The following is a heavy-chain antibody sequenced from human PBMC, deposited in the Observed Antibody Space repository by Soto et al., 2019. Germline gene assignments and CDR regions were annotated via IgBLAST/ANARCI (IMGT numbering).Heavy chain of an antibody. V-gene: IGHV3-23*01. D-gene: IGHD6-13*01. CDR1: RFTLSIYA. Sequence: VVPLRLPCTASRFTLSIYAMSGARQAPGKGLEWVSAICGSGGSTYCVDSVKGRFTISRDNSKNTLYLQMNTLRAEDTAVYYCAKARIAAAGTVYYYGMDVWGQGTTVTVSS. CDR3: AKARIAAAGTVYYYGMDV. CDR2: ICGSGGST. J-gene: IGHJ6*02.